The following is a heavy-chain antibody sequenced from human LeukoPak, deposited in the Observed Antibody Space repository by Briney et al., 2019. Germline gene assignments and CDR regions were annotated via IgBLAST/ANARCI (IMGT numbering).Heavy chain of an antibody. CDR2: ISGSGSHA. J-gene: IGHJ5*02. Sequence: GGSLRLSCAASGFSFGSYAMGWTRQAPGQGLEWVSAISGSGSHANYAESVKGRFTISRDDSKNTLYLQMHSLIAADTAVYYCGSGPVGTTVPWGQGTLVTVSS. D-gene: IGHD1-1*01. CDR1: GFSFGSYA. CDR3: GSGPVGTTVP. V-gene: IGHV3-23*01.